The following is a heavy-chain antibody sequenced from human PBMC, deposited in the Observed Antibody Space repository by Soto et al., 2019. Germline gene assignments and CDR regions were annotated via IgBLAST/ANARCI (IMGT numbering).Heavy chain of an antibody. CDR1: GFTFSSYS. Sequence: EVQLVESGGGLVQPGGSLRLSCAASGFTFSSYSMNWVRQAPGRGLEWVSFIGPSSSPIYQADSLKGRFTISRDNAQDSLYLQMNSLRAEDTAVYYCARVLWTGSRGTYYFDYWGQGTLVTVSS. V-gene: IGHV3-48*01. J-gene: IGHJ4*02. CDR2: IGPSSSPI. D-gene: IGHD1-26*01. CDR3: ARVLWTGSRGTYYFDY.